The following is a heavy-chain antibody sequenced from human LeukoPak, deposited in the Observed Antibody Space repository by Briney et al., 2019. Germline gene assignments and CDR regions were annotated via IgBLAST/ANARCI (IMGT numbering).Heavy chain of an antibody. CDR2: ISGSGGST. CDR1: GFTFSSYA. J-gene: IGHJ6*03. CDR3: AKDLMAYYYYYYMDV. V-gene: IGHV3-23*01. D-gene: IGHD3-10*01. Sequence: GGSLRLSCAASGFTFSSYAMSWVRQAPGKGLEWVSAISGSGGSTYYAGSVKGRFTISRDNSKNTLYLQMNSLRAEDTAVYYCAKDLMAYYYYYYMDVWGKGTTVTVSS.